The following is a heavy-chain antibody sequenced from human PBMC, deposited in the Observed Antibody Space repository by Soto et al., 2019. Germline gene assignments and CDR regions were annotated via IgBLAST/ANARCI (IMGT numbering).Heavy chain of an antibody. CDR2: ISSSSSYI. Sequence: GALILSCSASGFAFSSYSMNWVRQAPGKGLEWVSSISSSSSYIYYADSVKGRFTISRDNAKNSLYLQMNSLRAEDTAVYYCARDLWNYYDSSGYSVFDYWGQGNLVTVSS. D-gene: IGHD3-22*01. CDR3: ARDLWNYYDSSGYSVFDY. J-gene: IGHJ4*02. CDR1: GFAFSSYS. V-gene: IGHV3-21*01.